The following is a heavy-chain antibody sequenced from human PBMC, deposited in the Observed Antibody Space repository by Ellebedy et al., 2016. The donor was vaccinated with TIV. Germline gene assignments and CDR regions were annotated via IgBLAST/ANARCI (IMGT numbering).Heavy chain of an antibody. CDR3: VRGRNELDYRGG. D-gene: IGHD1-1*01. J-gene: IGHJ4*02. CDR1: GFTFSIYA. CDR2: ISGSGDT. V-gene: IGHV3-23*01. Sequence: GESLKISCAASGFTFSIYAMSWVRQAPGKGLEWVSLISGSGDTYYADSVKGRFTISRDNSKNTLNLQMNSLRAEDTAVYYCVRGRNELDYRGGWGQGTLVTVSS.